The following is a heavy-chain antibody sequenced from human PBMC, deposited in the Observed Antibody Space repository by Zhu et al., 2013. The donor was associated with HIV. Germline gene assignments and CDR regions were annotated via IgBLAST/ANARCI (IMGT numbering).Heavy chain of an antibody. V-gene: IGHV1-69*01. Sequence: QVQLVQSGAEVKKPGSSVKVSCKASGGTFSSYAISWVRQAPGQGLEWMGGIIPIFGTANYAQKFQGRVTITADESTSTAYMELSSLRSEDTAVYYCAADYCSSTSCLVDAFDIWAKGQWSRLF. CDR1: GGTFSSYA. D-gene: IGHD2-2*01. CDR3: AADYCSSTSCLVDAFDI. CDR2: IIPIFGTA. J-gene: IGHJ3*02.